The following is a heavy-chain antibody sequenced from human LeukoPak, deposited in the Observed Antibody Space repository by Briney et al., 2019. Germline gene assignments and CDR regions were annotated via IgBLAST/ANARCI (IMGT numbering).Heavy chain of an antibody. CDR1: GFTLSSYE. Sequence: PGGSLRLSCTVSGFTLSSYEMSWIRQAPGKGLEWVSSIDYSGGSSYYADSVKGRFTISRDNGKNSLDLQMNSLRADDTAVYYCARDTLGEGEDANYAVYYFDYWGQGTVVTVSS. J-gene: IGHJ4*02. CDR3: ARDTLGEGEDANYAVYYFDY. D-gene: IGHD4/OR15-4a*01. CDR2: IDYSGGSS. V-gene: IGHV3-23*01.